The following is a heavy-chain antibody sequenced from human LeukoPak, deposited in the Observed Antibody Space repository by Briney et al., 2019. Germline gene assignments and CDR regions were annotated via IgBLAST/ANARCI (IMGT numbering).Heavy chain of an antibody. J-gene: IGHJ6*02. V-gene: IGHV1-8*01. CDR3: GTVSSWYCNDEGMDV. Sequence: ASVKVSCKASGYPFTSYDINWVRQATGQGLEWMGWMNPNSGNTGYAQKFQGRVTMTRNTSISTAYMELSSLRSENTAVYYWGTVSSWYCNDEGMDVGGQGTTVTVSS. CDR1: GYPFTSYD. D-gene: IGHD6-13*01. CDR2: MNPNSGNT.